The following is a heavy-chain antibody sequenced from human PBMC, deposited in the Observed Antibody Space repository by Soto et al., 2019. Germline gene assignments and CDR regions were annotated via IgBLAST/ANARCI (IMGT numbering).Heavy chain of an antibody. Sequence: GGSLRLSCAASGFTFNSYAMNWVRQAPGKGLAWVANIKQDGSEKYYVDSVKGRFTISRDNAKNSLYLQMNSLRAEDTAVYSCERKPLPHYYYGLDVWGQGTTVTVSS. CDR3: ERKPLPHYYYGLDV. CDR2: IKQDGSEK. CDR1: GFTFNSYA. J-gene: IGHJ6*02. V-gene: IGHV3-7*03.